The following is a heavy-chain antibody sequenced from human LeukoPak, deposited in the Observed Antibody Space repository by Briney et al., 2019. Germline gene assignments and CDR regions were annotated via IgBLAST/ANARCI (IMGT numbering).Heavy chain of an antibody. CDR1: GYTFTGYY. CDR2: INPNSGGT. Sequence: ASVQVSCKASGYTFTGYYMHWVRPAPGQGLEWMGWINPNSGGTNYAQKFQGRVTMTRDTSISTAYMELSRLRSDDTAVYYCASQYDFWRGVTTTPSRWGQGTLVTVSS. V-gene: IGHV1-2*02. J-gene: IGHJ4*02. CDR3: ASQYDFWRGVTTTPSR. D-gene: IGHD3-3*01.